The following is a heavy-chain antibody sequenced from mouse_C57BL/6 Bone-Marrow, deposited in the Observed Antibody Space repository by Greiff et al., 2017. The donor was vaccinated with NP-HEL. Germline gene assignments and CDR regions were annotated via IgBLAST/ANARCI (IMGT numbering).Heavy chain of an antibody. CDR1: GFSLTSYG. CDR3: ARKRPYAMDY. CDR2: IWSGGST. V-gene: IGHV2-2*01. J-gene: IGHJ4*01. Sequence: VKLMESGPGLVQPSQSLSITCTVSGFSLTSYGVHWVRQSPGKGLEWLGVIWSGGSTDYNAAFISRLSISKDNSKSQVFFKMNSLQADDTAIYYCARKRPYAMDYWGQGTSVTVSS.